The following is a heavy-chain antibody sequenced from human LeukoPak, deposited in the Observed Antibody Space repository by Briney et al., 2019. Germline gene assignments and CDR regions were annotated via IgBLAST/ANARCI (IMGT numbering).Heavy chain of an antibody. Sequence: GGSLRLSRAASGFTVSSNYMSWVRQAPGKGLEWVSVIYSGGSTYYADSVKGRFTISRDNSKNTLYLQMNSLRAEDTAVYYCARADPSGSYFRYWGQGTLVTVSS. CDR1: GFTVSSNY. CDR2: IYSGGST. V-gene: IGHV3-66*02. D-gene: IGHD1-26*01. CDR3: ARADPSGSYFRY. J-gene: IGHJ4*02.